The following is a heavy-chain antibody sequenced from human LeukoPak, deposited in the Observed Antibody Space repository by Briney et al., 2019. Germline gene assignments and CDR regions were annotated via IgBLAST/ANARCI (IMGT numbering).Heavy chain of an antibody. J-gene: IGHJ4*02. V-gene: IGHV3-30*18. Sequence: GGSLRLSCAASGFTFSSYGMHWVRQAPGKGLEWVAVISYDGSNKYYADSVKGRFTISRDNSKNTLYLQMNSLRADDTAVYYCAKDGLGVVGYFDYWGQGTLVTVSS. CDR2: ISYDGSNK. CDR3: AKDGLGVVGYFDY. D-gene: IGHD2-15*01. CDR1: GFTFSSYG.